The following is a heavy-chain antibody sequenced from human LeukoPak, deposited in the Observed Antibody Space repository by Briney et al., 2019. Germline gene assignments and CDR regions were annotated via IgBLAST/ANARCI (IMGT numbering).Heavy chain of an antibody. D-gene: IGHD3-10*01. CDR2: IKQDGSEK. Sequence: GGSLRLSCAASGFTFSSYWMSWVRQAPGKGLEWVANIKQDGSEKYYVDSVKGRFTITRDNAKNSLYLQMNSLRAEDTAVYYCARESVLWFGELMNWFDPWGQGTLVTVSS. V-gene: IGHV3-7*01. J-gene: IGHJ5*02. CDR1: GFTFSSYW. CDR3: ARESVLWFGELMNWFDP.